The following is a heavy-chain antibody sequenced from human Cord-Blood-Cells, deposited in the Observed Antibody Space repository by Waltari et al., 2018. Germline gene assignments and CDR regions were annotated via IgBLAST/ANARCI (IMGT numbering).Heavy chain of an antibody. CDR3: AREWELLHAFDI. Sequence: QVQLQESGPGLVTPSETLSLTCTVSGGSISIHYWSWIRQPPGKGLEWIGYIYYSGSTNYNPSLKSRVTISVDTSKNQFSLKLSSVTAADTAVYYCAREWELLHAFDIWGQGTMVTVSS. CDR1: GGSISIHY. D-gene: IGHD1-26*01. J-gene: IGHJ3*02. V-gene: IGHV4-59*11. CDR2: IYYSGST.